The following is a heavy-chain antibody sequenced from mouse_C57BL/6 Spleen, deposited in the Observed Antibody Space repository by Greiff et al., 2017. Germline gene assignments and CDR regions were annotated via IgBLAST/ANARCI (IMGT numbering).Heavy chain of an antibody. CDR2: INPSNGGT. V-gene: IGHV1-53*01. CDR1: GYTFTSYW. D-gene: IGHD1-1*01. CDR3: ARNFQSYYDGSSDYAMDY. Sequence: QVQLQQPGTELVKPGASVKLSCKASGYTFTSYWMHWVKQRPGQGLEWIGNINPSNGGTNYNEKFKSKATLTVDKSSSTAYMQLSSLTSEDSAVYYCARNFQSYYDGSSDYAMDYWGQGTSVTVSS. J-gene: IGHJ4*01.